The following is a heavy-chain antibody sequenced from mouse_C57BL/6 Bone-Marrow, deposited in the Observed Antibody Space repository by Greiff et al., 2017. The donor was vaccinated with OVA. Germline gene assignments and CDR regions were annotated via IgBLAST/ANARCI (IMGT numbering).Heavy chain of an antibody. Sequence: VQLQQPGAELVMPGASVKLSCKASGYTFTSYWMHWVKQRPGQGLEWIGEIDPSDSYTNYNQKFKGKSTLTVDKSSSKAYMQLSSLTSEDSAVYYCARSGNFDYWGQGTTLTVSS. CDR3: ARSGNFDY. CDR1: GYTFTSYW. J-gene: IGHJ2*01. V-gene: IGHV1-69*01. CDR2: IDPSDSYT.